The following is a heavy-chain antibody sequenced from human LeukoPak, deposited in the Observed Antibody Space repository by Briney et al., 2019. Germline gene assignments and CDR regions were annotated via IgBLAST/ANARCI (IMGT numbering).Heavy chain of an antibody. J-gene: IGHJ4*02. Sequence: GGSLRLSCAASGFTFDDYAMHWVRQAPGKGLEWVSGISWNSGTIDYADSVKGRFTISRDNAKNTLYLQMNSLGAEDTAVYYCAKNIAFYYGSGSYYPLDFWGQGTLVTVSS. CDR1: GFTFDDYA. D-gene: IGHD3-10*01. CDR3: AKNIAFYYGSGSYYPLDF. V-gene: IGHV3-9*01. CDR2: ISWNSGTI.